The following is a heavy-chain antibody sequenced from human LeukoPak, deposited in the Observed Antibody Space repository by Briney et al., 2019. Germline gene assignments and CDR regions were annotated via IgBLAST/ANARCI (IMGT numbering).Heavy chain of an antibody. Sequence: PGGSLRLSCAASAFTFSSYWMHWVRQAPGKGLVWVSRINSDGSSTNYADSVKGRFTISRDNAKNSLYLQMNSLRAEDTAMYYCARGSDCSGGSCYSYWYFDLWGRGTLVTVSS. CDR1: AFTFSSYW. CDR3: ARGSDCSGGSCYSYWYFDL. V-gene: IGHV3-74*01. CDR2: INSDGSST. J-gene: IGHJ2*01. D-gene: IGHD2-15*01.